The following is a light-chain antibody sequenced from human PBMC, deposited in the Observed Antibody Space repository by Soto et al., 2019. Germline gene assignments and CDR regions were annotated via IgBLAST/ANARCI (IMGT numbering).Light chain of an antibody. CDR2: EVS. J-gene: IGLJ1*01. V-gene: IGLV2-14*01. CDR3: FSYTSSTAYV. CDR1: SSDVGGYNH. Sequence: QSVLTQPASMSGSPGQSITISCTGTSSDVGGYNHVSWYQLHPGKAPKLMVYEVSNRPSGVSNRFSGSKSGNTASLTISGLQAEDEADYYCFSYTSSTAYVFGTGTKVTVL.